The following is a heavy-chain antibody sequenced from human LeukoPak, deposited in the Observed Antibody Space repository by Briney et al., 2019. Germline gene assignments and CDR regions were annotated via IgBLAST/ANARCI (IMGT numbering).Heavy chain of an antibody. CDR3: VGEIGPRSFDY. J-gene: IGHJ4*02. Sequence: GGSLRLSCAASGFTFSSYSMNWVRQAPGKGREWVSSISSSSSYIYYADSVKVRFTISRDNAKNSLYLQMNSLRLDDTAVYYCVGEIGPRSFDYWGQGTLVTVSS. CDR1: GFTFSSYS. V-gene: IGHV3-21*01. D-gene: IGHD3-16*01. CDR2: ISSSSSYI.